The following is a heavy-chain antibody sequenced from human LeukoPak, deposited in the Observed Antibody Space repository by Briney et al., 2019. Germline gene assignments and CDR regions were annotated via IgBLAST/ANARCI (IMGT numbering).Heavy chain of an antibody. CDR2: INPNSGGT. J-gene: IGHJ4*02. CDR3: ARSRYCSSTSCYYFDY. CDR1: GYTFTSYD. D-gene: IGHD2-2*01. V-gene: IGHV1-2*02. Sequence: GASVKVSCKASGYTFTSYDINWVRQATGQWLEWMGWINPNSGGTNYAQKLRGRVTMTRDTSISTAYMELSRLRSDDTAVYYCARSRYCSSTSCYYFDYWGQGTLVTVSS.